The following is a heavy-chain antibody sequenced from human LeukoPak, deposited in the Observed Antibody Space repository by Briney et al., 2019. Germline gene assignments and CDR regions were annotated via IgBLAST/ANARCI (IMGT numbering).Heavy chain of an antibody. D-gene: IGHD4-17*01. J-gene: IGHJ4*02. CDR3: ARASTTVPNLLDH. Sequence: GGSLRLSCAASGFTFSTYWMHWVRQAPGKGLVWVARIKGDGSSTIHADSVKGRFTISRDNSKNTLYLQTSSLRVEDTAVYYCARASTTVPNLLDHWGRGTLVTVSS. CDR1: GFTFSTYW. V-gene: IGHV3-74*01. CDR2: IKGDGSST.